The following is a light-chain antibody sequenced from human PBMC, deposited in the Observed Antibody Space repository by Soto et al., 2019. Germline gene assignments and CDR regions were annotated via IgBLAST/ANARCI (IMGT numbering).Light chain of an antibody. V-gene: IGKV2-24*01. CDR1: QSLVHSDGNTY. CDR3: MQHTQFPPST. J-gene: IGKJ5*01. CDR2: KNS. Sequence: DIVMTQTPLSSPVTLGQPASISCRSSQSLVHSDGNTYLSWLQQRPGQPPRLLIYKNSNRFSGVPDRFIGSGAGTKLLPKTCRVEAEDVGVYYCMQHTQFPPSTFGQGTRLEIK.